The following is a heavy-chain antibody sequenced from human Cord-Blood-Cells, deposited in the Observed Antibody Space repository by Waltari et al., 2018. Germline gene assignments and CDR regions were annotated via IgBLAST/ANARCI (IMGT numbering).Heavy chain of an antibody. J-gene: IGHJ6*03. CDR2: MIPICDTA. D-gene: IGHD2-21*01. V-gene: IGHV1-69*01. Sequence: QVQLVQSGAEVKKPGSSVKVSCKASGGTFSSYAVSWVRKAPGQGREWRGGMIPICDTANYAQKFQGRVTIAADESTSTAYMELSSLRSEDTAVYYCARGTGDNYYYYYYMDVWGKGTTVTVSS. CDR1: GGTFSSYA. CDR3: ARGTGDNYYYYYYMDV.